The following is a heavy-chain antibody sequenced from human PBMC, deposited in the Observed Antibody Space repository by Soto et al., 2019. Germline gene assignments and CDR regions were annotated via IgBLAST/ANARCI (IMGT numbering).Heavy chain of an antibody. V-gene: IGHV3-74*01. CDR3: AVAVAGPTAIGY. J-gene: IGHJ4*02. CDR2: INSDGSRT. Sequence: GGSLRLACAASGFTFSSHWMHWVRQAPGKGLVWVTRINSDGSRTSYADSVKGRFTISRDNAKNTLYLQMNSLRAEDTAVYYCAVAVAGPTAIGYWGQGTLVTVSS. D-gene: IGHD6-19*01. CDR1: GFTFSSHW.